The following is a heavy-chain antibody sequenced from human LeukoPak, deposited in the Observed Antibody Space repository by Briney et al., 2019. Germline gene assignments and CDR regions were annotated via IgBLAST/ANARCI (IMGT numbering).Heavy chain of an antibody. CDR1: GGSISSSSYY. D-gene: IGHD2-21*01. CDR3: ARLGGGEGFYFDY. Sequence: PSETLSLTCTVSGGSISSSSYYWGWIRQPPGKGLEWIGSIYYSGSTYYNPSLKSRVTISVDTSKNQFSLKLSSVTAADTAVYYCARLGGGEGFYFDYWGQGTLVTVSS. J-gene: IGHJ4*02. V-gene: IGHV4-39*01. CDR2: IYYSGST.